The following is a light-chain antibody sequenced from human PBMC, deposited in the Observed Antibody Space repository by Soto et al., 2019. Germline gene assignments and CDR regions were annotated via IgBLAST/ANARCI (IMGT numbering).Light chain of an antibody. Sequence: DIQLTQSPSTLSASIGDRVTITCRASQSISSWLAWYRQKPGKAPKLLIYDALKLQSGVPPRFSGSGSGTEFALTITSLQPDDFAIYYCQQLNSFPRTFGQGTKVDIK. CDR1: QSISSW. CDR3: QQLNSFPRT. J-gene: IGKJ1*01. CDR2: DAL. V-gene: IGKV1-9*01.